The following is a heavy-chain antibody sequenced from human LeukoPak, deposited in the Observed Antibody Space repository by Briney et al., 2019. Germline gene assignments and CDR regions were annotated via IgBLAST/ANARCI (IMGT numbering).Heavy chain of an antibody. CDR3: ASSLYGSGGDY. V-gene: IGHV4-39*01. CDR1: GGPISSISYH. CDR2: IYYSGST. Sequence: SETLSHTCTLSGGPISSISYHCARIRQPPGKGLEWNESIYYSGSTYYNPSLKSRVTISVATSKNQSLLMLSSVTAADTAVYYCASSLYGSGGDYWGQGTLVTVSS. J-gene: IGHJ4*02. D-gene: IGHD3-10*01.